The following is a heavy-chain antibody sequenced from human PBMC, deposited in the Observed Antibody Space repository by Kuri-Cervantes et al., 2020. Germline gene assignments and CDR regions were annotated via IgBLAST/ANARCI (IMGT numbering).Heavy chain of an antibody. CDR2: ISYDGSNK. Sequence: GASLKISCAASGFTFSSYAMHWVRQAPGKGLEWVAVISYDGSNKYYADSVKGRFTISRDNSKNTLYLQMNSLRAEDTAVYYCTRSSGSARSQYCFDYWGQGNLVTVSS. CDR3: TRSSGSARSQYCFDY. D-gene: IGHD1-26*01. J-gene: IGHJ4*02. V-gene: IGHV3-30*14. CDR1: GFTFSSYA.